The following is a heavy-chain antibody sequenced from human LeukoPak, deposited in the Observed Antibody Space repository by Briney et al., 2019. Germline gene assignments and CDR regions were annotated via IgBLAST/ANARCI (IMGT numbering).Heavy chain of an antibody. CDR1: GFTFSSYG. Sequence: PGGSLRLSCAASGFTFSSYGMHWVRQAPGRGLEWVAVISYDGSNKYYADSVKGRFTISRDNSKNTLYLQMNSLRAEDTAVYYCARDRTSVVVPAAMAYWGQGTLVTVSS. J-gene: IGHJ4*02. D-gene: IGHD2-2*01. CDR2: ISYDGSNK. V-gene: IGHV3-30*03. CDR3: ARDRTSVVVPAAMAY.